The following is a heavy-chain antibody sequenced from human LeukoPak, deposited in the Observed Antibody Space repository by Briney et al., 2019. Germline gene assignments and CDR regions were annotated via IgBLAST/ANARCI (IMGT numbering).Heavy chain of an antibody. CDR2: IYTSGST. CDR1: GGSISSYY. V-gene: IGHV4-4*07. CDR3: ARVVTGEYCSGGSCYSGVYFDY. D-gene: IGHD2-15*01. J-gene: IGHJ4*02. Sequence: SETLSLTCTVSGGSISSYYWSWIRQPAGKGLEWIGRIYTSGSTNYHPSLKSRVTMSVDTSKNQFSLKLSSVTAADTAVYYCARVVTGEYCSGGSCYSGVYFDYWGQGTLVTVSS.